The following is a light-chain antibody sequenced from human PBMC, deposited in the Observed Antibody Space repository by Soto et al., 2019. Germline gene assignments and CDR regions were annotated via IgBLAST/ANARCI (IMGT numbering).Light chain of an antibody. CDR1: SSDIGGYNS. CDR3: SSHADSINVI. J-gene: IGLJ2*01. Sequence: QSALTQPPSASGSPGQSVTISCTGTSSDIGGYNSVSWYQQHPGKAPKLMIYEVSKRPSGVPLRCSGSRSGNTASLTVSGLQAEDEADYYCSSHADSINVIFGGGTKLTVL. CDR2: EVS. V-gene: IGLV2-8*01.